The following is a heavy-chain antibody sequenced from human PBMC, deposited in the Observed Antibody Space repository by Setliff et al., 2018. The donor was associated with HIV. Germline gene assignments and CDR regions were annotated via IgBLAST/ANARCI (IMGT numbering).Heavy chain of an antibody. V-gene: IGHV3-33*06. CDR3: AKDVLVGGTYRLVPDY. J-gene: IGHJ4*02. CDR1: GFTFSDYY. Sequence: LRLSCAVSGFTFSDYYMNWIRQAPGKGLEWVAVIWYDGSNKDYADSVKGRFTISRDNSKNTLYLQMNSLRAEDTAVYYCAKDVLVGGTYRLVPDYWGQGTLVTVSS. D-gene: IGHD3-9*01. CDR2: IWYDGSNK.